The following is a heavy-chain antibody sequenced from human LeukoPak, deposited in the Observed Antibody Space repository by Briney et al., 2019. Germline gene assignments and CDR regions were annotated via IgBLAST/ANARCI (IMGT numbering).Heavy chain of an antibody. CDR2: ISAYNGNT. V-gene: IGHV1-18*01. J-gene: IGHJ4*02. D-gene: IGHD6-13*01. CDR1: GYTFTSYG. Sequence: ASVKVSCKASGYTFTSYGISWVRQAPGQGLEWMGWISAYNGNTNYAQKLQGRVTMTTVTSTSTAYMELRSLRSDDTAVYYCARDGGGYSSSWYPLWGQGTLVTVSS. CDR3: ARDGGGYSSSWYPL.